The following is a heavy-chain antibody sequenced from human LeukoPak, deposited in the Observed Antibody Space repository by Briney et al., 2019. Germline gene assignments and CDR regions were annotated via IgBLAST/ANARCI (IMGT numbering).Heavy chain of an antibody. Sequence: ASVKFSCKASGYTFTSYGISWVRRAPGQGLEWMGWISAYNGNTSYAQKLQGRVTITTDTSTSTAYMELRSLRSDDTAVYYCARSAPILTGYPPLTWGQGTLVTVSS. J-gene: IGHJ5*02. CDR2: ISAYNGNT. CDR3: ARSAPILTGYPPLT. D-gene: IGHD3-9*01. CDR1: GYTFTSYG. V-gene: IGHV1-18*01.